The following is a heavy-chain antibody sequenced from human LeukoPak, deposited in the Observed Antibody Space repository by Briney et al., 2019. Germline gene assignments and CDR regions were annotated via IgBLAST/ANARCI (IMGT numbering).Heavy chain of an antibody. CDR3: ARVKTAMVVTDAFDI. V-gene: IGHV4-38-2*02. CDR2: IYHSGRT. D-gene: IGHD5-18*01. CDR1: GYSISSGYY. Sequence: KPSETLSLTCTVSGYSISSGYYWGWIRQPPGKGLEWIGSIYHSGRTFYNPSLKSRVTISVDTSKNQFSLKLSSVTAADTAVYYCARVKTAMVVTDAFDIWGQGTMVTVSS. J-gene: IGHJ3*02.